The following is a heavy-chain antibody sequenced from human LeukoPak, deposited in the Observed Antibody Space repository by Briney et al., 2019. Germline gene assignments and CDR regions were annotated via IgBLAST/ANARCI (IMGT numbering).Heavy chain of an antibody. CDR2: ISSSSSYI. D-gene: IGHD5-18*01. CDR1: GFTFSSDS. V-gene: IGHV3-21*01. J-gene: IGHJ6*03. CDR3: ARDTAMVTEWDYYYYMDV. Sequence: GGSLRLSCAASGFTFSSDSMNWVRQAPGKGLEWVSSISSSSSYIYYAASVKGRFTISRDNAKNSLYLRMNSLRAEDTAVYYCARDTAMVTEWDYYYYMDVWGKGTTVTVSS.